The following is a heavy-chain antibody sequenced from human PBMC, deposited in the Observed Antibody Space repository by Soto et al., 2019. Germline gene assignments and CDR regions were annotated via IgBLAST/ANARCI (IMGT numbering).Heavy chain of an antibody. CDR1: GYTFTSYD. J-gene: IGHJ6*02. V-gene: IGHV1-8*01. CDR3: ARAYDFWSGYYYYYYGMDV. CDR2: MNPNSGNT. Sequence: ASVKVSCKASGYTFTSYDINWVRQATGQGLEWMGWMNPNSGNTGYAQKFQGRVTMTRNTSISTAYMELSSLRSEDTAVYYCARAYDFWSGYYYYYYGMDVWGQGTTVTV. D-gene: IGHD3-3*01.